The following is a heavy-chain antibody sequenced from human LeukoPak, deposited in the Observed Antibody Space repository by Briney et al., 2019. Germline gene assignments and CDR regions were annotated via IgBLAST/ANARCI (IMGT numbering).Heavy chain of an antibody. Sequence: ASVKVSCTASGYTFTSYGISWVRQAPGQGLEWMGWISAYNGNTNYAQKLQGRVTMTTDTSTSTAYMELRSLRSDDTAVYFCARGAVVPLSKAFDIWGQGTMVTVSS. CDR1: GYTFTSYG. V-gene: IGHV1-18*01. D-gene: IGHD4-23*01. J-gene: IGHJ3*02. CDR3: ARGAVVPLSKAFDI. CDR2: ISAYNGNT.